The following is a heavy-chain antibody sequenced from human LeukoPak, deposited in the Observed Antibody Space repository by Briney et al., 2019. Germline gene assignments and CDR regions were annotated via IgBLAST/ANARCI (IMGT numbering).Heavy chain of an antibody. J-gene: IGHJ4*02. D-gene: IGHD2-2*01. CDR1: GFTFSSYS. Sequence: KPGGSLRLSCAASGFTFSSYSMNWVRQAPGKGLEWVSSISSSSSYIYYADSVKGRFTISRDNAKNSLYLQMNSLRAEDTAVYYCARGVVVPAAMLLFSWGQGTLVTVSS. CDR2: ISSSSSYI. V-gene: IGHV3-21*01. CDR3: ARGVVVPAAMLLFS.